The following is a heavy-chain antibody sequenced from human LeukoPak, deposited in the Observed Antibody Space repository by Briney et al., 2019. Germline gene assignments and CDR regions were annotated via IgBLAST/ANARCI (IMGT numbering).Heavy chain of an antibody. J-gene: IGHJ4*02. CDR2: ISYNGRNE. D-gene: IGHD5/OR15-5a*01. V-gene: IGHV3-30*14. CDR3: TRDAVAYSSVYGAGKYFDD. Sequence: TGGSLRLSCAASGFTFSSYAMHWVRQAPGKGLEWVTFISYNGRNEFYADSVKGRFTVSRDNSKSALYVQMNSLRPEDTAVYYCTRDAVAYSSVYGAGKYFDDWGQGTLVIVSS. CDR1: GFTFSSYA.